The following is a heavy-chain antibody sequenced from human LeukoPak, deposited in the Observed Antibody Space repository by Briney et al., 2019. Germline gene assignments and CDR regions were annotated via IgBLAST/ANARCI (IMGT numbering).Heavy chain of an antibody. CDR1: GFTFSTYS. J-gene: IGHJ4*02. D-gene: IGHD3-16*01. V-gene: IGHV3-21*01. CDR2: ITNSSSYI. CDR3: AREGESFEY. Sequence: WGSLRLSCAASGFTFSTYSMNWVRQAPGKGLEWVSSITNSSSYIYYAGSVKGRFTISSDNAKKSLYLQMNSLRAEDTAVYYCAREGESFEYWGQGTLVTVSS.